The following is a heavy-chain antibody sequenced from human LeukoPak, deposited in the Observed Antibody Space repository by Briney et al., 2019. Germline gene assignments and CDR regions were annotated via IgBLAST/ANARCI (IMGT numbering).Heavy chain of an antibody. Sequence: SETLSLTCTVSGGSISSSSYYRGWIRQPPGKGLEWIGSIYYSGSTYYNPSLKSRVTISVDTSKNQFSLKLSSVTAADTAVYYCAREEYGDYVWDAFDIWGQGTMVTVSS. CDR2: IYYSGST. V-gene: IGHV4-39*02. D-gene: IGHD4-17*01. CDR1: GGSISSSSYY. J-gene: IGHJ3*02. CDR3: AREEYGDYVWDAFDI.